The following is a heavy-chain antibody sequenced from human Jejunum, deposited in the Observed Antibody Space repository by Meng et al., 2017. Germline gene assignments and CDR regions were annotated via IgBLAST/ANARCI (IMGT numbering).Heavy chain of an antibody. D-gene: IGHD1-26*01. V-gene: IGHV1-2*06. Sequence: QGRLVQSAAEGKGPGASVKVSCKASGYTFTDYYLYWVRQAPGQGLEWMGRINTRTGGTIYTQKFYGRVTMTRDTSISTAYMELSRLRSDDTAVYYCARELISYAFDYWGQGSLVTVAS. CDR3: ARELISYAFDY. J-gene: IGHJ4*02. CDR1: GYTFTDYY. CDR2: INTRTGGT.